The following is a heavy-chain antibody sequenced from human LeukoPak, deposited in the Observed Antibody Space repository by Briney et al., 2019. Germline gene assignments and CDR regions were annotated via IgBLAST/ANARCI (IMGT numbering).Heavy chain of an antibody. V-gene: IGHV3-48*04. J-gene: IGHJ4*02. CDR2: ISSSSSTI. Sequence: PGGSLRLSCAASGFTFSSYSMNWVRQAPGKGLEWVSYISSSSSTIYYADSVKGRFTISRDNAKNSLYLQMNSLRAEGTAVYYCARDKTLEWSYTNGGFDYWGQGTLVTVSS. CDR1: GFTFSSYS. CDR3: ARDKTLEWSYTNGGFDY. D-gene: IGHD3-3*01.